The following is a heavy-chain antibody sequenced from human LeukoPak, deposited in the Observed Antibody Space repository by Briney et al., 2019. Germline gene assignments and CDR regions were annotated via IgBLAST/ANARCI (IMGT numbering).Heavy chain of an antibody. CDR1: GYTFTSYG. Sequence: ASVKVSCKASGYTFTSYGISWVRQAPRQGLEWMGWISAYNGNTNYAQKLQGRVTMTTDTSTSTAYMELRSLRSDDTAVYYCARYCGGDCYSEFDPWGQGTLVTVSS. J-gene: IGHJ5*02. CDR3: ARYCGGDCYSEFDP. D-gene: IGHD2-21*02. CDR2: ISAYNGNT. V-gene: IGHV1-18*01.